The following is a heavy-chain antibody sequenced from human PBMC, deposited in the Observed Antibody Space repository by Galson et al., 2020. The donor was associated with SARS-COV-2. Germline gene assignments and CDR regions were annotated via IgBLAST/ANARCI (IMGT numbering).Heavy chain of an antibody. CDR1: GYSFTSYW. V-gene: IGHV5-10-1*01. CDR3: ARHGAGLWYFDL. Sequence: HGESLKISCKGSGYSFTSYWISWVRQMPGKGLEWMGRIDPSDSYTNYSPSFQGHVTISADKSISTAYLQWSSLKASDTAMYYCARHGAGLWYFDLWGRGTLVTVSS. D-gene: IGHD6-19*01. CDR2: IDPSDSYT. J-gene: IGHJ2*01.